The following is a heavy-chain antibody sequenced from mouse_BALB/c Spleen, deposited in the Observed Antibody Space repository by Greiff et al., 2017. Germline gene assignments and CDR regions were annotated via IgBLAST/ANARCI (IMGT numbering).Heavy chain of an antibody. CDR1: GFTFSSYA. CDR2: ISSGGST. CDR3: ARGELRSYYAMDY. Sequence: EVKLMESGGGLVKPGGSLKLSCAASGFTFSSYAMSWVRQTPEKRLEWVASISSGGSTYYPDSVKGRFTISRDNARNILYLQMSSLRSEDTAMYYCARGELRSYYAMDYWGQGTSVTVSS. J-gene: IGHJ4*01. D-gene: IGHD1-1*01. V-gene: IGHV5-6-5*01.